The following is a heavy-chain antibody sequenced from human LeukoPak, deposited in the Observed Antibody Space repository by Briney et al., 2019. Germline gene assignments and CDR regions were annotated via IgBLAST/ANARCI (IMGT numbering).Heavy chain of an antibody. V-gene: IGHV3-23*01. Sequence: GGSLGLSCAASGFTFSSYAMSWVRQAPGKGLEWVSAISGSGGSTYYTDSVKGRFAISRDNSKNTLYLQVSSLRAEDTAMYYCVKDETTVPAGTYYFDYWGQGTLVTVSS. D-gene: IGHD4-17*01. J-gene: IGHJ4*02. CDR1: GFTFSSYA. CDR3: VKDETTVPAGTYYFDY. CDR2: ISGSGGST.